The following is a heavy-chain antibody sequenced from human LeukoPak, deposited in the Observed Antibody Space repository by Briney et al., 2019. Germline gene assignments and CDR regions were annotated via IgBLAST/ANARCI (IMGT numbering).Heavy chain of an antibody. Sequence: PGRSLRLSCAASGFTFSSYGMHWVRQAPGKGLEWVAVIWYDGSYKYYADSVKGRFTISRDNSKNTLYLQMNSLRAEDTAVYYCARCAERIHDPENYFDYWGQGTLVTVPS. J-gene: IGHJ4*02. V-gene: IGHV3-33*01. CDR2: IWYDGSYK. CDR3: ARCAERIHDPENYFDY. CDR1: GFTFSSYG. D-gene: IGHD1-1*01.